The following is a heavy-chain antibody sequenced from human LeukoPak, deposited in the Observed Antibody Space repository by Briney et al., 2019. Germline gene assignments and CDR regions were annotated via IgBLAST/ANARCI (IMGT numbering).Heavy chain of an antibody. CDR2: ISYDGSNK. J-gene: IGHJ4*02. CDR3: AKDGAVAGIIDY. V-gene: IGHV3-30*18. Sequence: SGGSLRLSCAASGFTFSSYGMHWVRQAPGKGLEWVAVISYDGSNKYYADSVKGRFTISRDDSKNTLYLQMNSLRAEDTAVYYCAKDGAVAGIIDYWGQGALVTVSS. CDR1: GFTFSSYG. D-gene: IGHD6-19*01.